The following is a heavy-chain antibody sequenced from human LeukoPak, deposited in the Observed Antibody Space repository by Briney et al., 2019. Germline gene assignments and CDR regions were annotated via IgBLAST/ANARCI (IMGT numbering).Heavy chain of an antibody. J-gene: IGHJ4*02. V-gene: IGHV1-18*01. D-gene: IGHD3-10*01. CDR2: ISAYNGNT. CDR1: GYTFTSYG. CDR3: ARDLTYGSGSYYVY. Sequence: ASVKVSCKASGYTFTSYGTSWVRQAPGQGLEWMGWISAYNGNTNYAQKLQGRVTMTTDTSTSTAYMELRSLRSDDTAVYYCARDLTYGSGSYYVYWGQGTLVTVSS.